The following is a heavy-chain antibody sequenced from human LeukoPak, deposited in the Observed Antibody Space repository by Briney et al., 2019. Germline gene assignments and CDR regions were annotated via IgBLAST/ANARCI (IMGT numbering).Heavy chain of an antibody. CDR2: IKQDGSEK. J-gene: IGHJ2*01. Sequence: GGSLRLSCAASGFTFSSYWMSWVRQAPGKGLEWVANIKQDGSEKYYVDSVKGRFTISRDNAKNSLYLQMNSLRAEDTAVYYCARVDKTSDIVVVPAASTPWYFDLWGRGTLVTVSS. CDR1: GFTFSSYW. V-gene: IGHV3-7*01. D-gene: IGHD2-2*01. CDR3: ARVDKTSDIVVVPAASTPWYFDL.